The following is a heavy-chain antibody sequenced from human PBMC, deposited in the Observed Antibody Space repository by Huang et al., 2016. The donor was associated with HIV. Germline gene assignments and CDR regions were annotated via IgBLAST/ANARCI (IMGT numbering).Heavy chain of an antibody. J-gene: IGHJ4*02. CDR2: MDYSGST. D-gene: IGHD3-3*01. Sequence: QVQLQESGPGLVKPSETLSLTCTVSGGSISTHYWSWIRQPPGKGLEWIGSMDYSGSTHYSPSLKSRVTILLDTSKNQFSLRVNSVTAADTAMYYCARDHHDFWRGYRRMYFFDHWGQGTLVTVSS. CDR1: GGSISTHY. CDR3: ARDHHDFWRGYRRMYFFDH. V-gene: IGHV4-59*11.